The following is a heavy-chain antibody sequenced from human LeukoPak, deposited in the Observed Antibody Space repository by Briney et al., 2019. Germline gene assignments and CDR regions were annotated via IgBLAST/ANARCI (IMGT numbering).Heavy chain of an antibody. CDR1: GFSFDDYG. Sequence: PGGSLRLSCAASGFSFDDYGLTWVRQAPGKGLEWVSGINWNGDSTDYADSVKGRFTISRDNAKNSLYLQMNSLRAEDTALYYCARDGTVNITMVRGVIFGMDVWGQGTTVTVSS. CDR3: ARDGTVNITMVRGVIFGMDV. V-gene: IGHV3-20*04. CDR2: INWNGDST. J-gene: IGHJ6*02. D-gene: IGHD3-10*01.